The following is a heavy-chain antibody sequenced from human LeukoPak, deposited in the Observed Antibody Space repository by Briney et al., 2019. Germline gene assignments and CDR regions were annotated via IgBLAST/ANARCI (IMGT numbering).Heavy chain of an antibody. V-gene: IGHV3-11*04. Sequence: GGSLRLSRAASGFTFSDYHTSWIRQAPGKGLEWVSYISSSGHTMYYADSVKGRFTISRDNAKNSLYLQMNSLRVEDTAVYYCARSGAAGYWGQGTLVTVSS. J-gene: IGHJ4*02. CDR3: ARSGAAGY. CDR2: ISSSGHTM. D-gene: IGHD1-26*01. CDR1: GFTFSDYH.